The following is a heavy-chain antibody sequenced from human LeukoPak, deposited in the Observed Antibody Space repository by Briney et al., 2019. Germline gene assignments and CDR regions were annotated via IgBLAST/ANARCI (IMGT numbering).Heavy chain of an antibody. J-gene: IGHJ6*03. CDR1: GRTFSSYA. D-gene: IGHD2-21*01. Sequence: GSSVKVSCKASGRTFSSYAISWVRQAPGQGLEWMGGIIPIFGTANYAQKFQGRVTITTDESTSTAYMELSSLRSEDTAVYYCARGLLRRKGHYYYYMDVWGKGTTVTVSS. CDR2: IIPIFGTA. CDR3: ARGLLRRKGHYYYYMDV. V-gene: IGHV1-69*05.